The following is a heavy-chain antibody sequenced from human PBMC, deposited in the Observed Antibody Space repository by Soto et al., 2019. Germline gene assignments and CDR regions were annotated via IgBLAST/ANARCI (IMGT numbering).Heavy chain of an antibody. CDR3: ARDGGPHYDYIWGSST. CDR2: ISAYNGNT. D-gene: IGHD3-16*01. V-gene: IGHV1-18*01. CDR1: GYTFTSYG. J-gene: IGHJ4*02. Sequence: ASVKVSCKASGYTFTSYGISWVRQAPGQGLEWMGWISAYNGNTNYAQKLQGRVTMTKDTSTSTAYMELRSLRSDDTAVYYCARDGGPHYDYIWGSSTWGQGTLVTVSS.